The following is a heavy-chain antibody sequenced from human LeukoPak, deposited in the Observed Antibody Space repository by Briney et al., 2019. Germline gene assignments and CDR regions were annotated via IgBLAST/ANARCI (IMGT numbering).Heavy chain of an antibody. CDR3: ARGSGIAVAGTSSPFDY. CDR1: GFTFSSYA. Sequence: GGSLRLSYAASGFTFSSYAMHWVRQAPGKGLEWVAVISYDGCNKYYADSVKGRFTISRDNSKNTLYLQMNSLRAEDTAVYYCARGSGIAVAGTSSPFDYWGQGTLVTVSS. D-gene: IGHD6-19*01. J-gene: IGHJ4*02. CDR2: ISYDGCNK. V-gene: IGHV3-30-3*01.